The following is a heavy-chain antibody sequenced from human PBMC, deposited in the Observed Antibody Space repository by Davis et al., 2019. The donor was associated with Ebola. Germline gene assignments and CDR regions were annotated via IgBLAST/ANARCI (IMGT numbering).Heavy chain of an antibody. CDR3: ARDREYCGGDSCYKRVRWTGSGFDM. J-gene: IGHJ3*02. CDR1: GYTFTSYY. D-gene: IGHD2-21*02. V-gene: IGHV1-46*01. CDR2: INPIGGFT. Sequence: ASVKVSCKASGYTFTSYYMHWVRQAPGEGLDWMGVINPIGGFTSYSQKFQGRVTITRDTSTSTVYMELSSLRSDDTAVYYCARDREYCGGDSCYKRVRWTGSGFDMWGQGTVVTVSS.